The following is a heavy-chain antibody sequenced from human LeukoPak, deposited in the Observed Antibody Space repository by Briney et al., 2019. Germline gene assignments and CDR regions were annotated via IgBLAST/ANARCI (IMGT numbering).Heavy chain of an antibody. CDR1: GFTFNRSW. J-gene: IGHJ4*02. CDR3: AKYGDYLDS. V-gene: IGHV3-7*01. CDR2: IKEDGGEK. D-gene: IGHD4-17*01. Sequence: AGGSLRLSCAASGFTFNRSWMSWVRQAPGKGLEWLASIKEDGGEKYYVDSLKGRITISRDNAKTSLYLQMNSLRVEDTAVYYCAKYGDYLDSWGQGTVVTVSS.